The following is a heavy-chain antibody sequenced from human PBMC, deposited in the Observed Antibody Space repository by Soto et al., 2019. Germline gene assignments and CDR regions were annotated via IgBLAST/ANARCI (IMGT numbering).Heavy chain of an antibody. CDR1: GGSISSSNW. CDR2: IYHSGST. Sequence: QVQLQESGPGLVKPSGTLSLTCAVSGGSISSSNWWSWVRQPPGKGLEWIGEIYHSGSTNYNPSLKSRXXIXVXXSKNQFSLKLSSVTAADTAVYYCAGVGSEYSSGDYWGQGTLVTVSS. D-gene: IGHD5-18*01. CDR3: AGVGSEYSSGDY. V-gene: IGHV4-4*02. J-gene: IGHJ4*02.